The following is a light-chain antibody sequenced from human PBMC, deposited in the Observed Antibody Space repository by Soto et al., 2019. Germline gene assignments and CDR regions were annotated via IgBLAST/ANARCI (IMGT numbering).Light chain of an antibody. J-gene: IGKJ5*01. V-gene: IGKV3-11*01. CDR3: QKRSNWPYT. CDR2: GAS. Sequence: IVLTQSPGTLSLSPGRLATLSCLASHSASSNLAWYQQKPGHAPRLLISGASNRATGIPARFSGIGSGTDFTLTISSLEPEDFAVYYCQKRSNWPYTCGKGPRRGIK. CDR1: HSASSN.